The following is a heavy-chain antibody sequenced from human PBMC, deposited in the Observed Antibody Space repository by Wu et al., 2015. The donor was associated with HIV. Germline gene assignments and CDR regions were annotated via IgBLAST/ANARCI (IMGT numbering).Heavy chain of an antibody. Sequence: QVQLVQSGAEVKKPGASVKVSCKASGYTFTSYGISWVRQAPGQGLEWMGWISAYNGNTNYAQKLQGRVTMTTDTSTSTAYMELRSLRSDDTAVYYCARDLVVTIVRGVPAVDAFDIWGQGTMVTVSS. CDR1: GYTFTSYG. J-gene: IGHJ3*02. V-gene: IGHV1-18*01. D-gene: IGHD3-10*01. CDR2: ISAYNGNT. CDR3: ARDLVVTIVRGVPAVDAFDI.